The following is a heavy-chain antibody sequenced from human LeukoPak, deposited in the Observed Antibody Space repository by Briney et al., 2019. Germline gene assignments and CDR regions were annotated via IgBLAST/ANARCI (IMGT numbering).Heavy chain of an antibody. CDR1: GGSLSGYY. Sequence: PSETLSLTCAVYGGSLSGYYWSWIRQPPGKGLEWIGEINHSGSTNYNPPLKSRVTISVDTYKNQFSLKLSSVTAADTAVYYCARLDSYGSGSYDYWGQGTLVTVSS. CDR2: INHSGST. V-gene: IGHV4-34*01. CDR3: ARLDSYGSGSYDY. J-gene: IGHJ4*02. D-gene: IGHD3-10*01.